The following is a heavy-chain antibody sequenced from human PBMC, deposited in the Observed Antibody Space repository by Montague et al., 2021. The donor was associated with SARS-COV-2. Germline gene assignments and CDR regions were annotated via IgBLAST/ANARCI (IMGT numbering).Heavy chain of an antibody. J-gene: IGHJ4*02. D-gene: IGHD2-15*01. Sequence: ETLSLTCSVSGGSASNYYWTWIRQSPGKGLQWIGYIFYTGSKKFNPSLKTRVSMSLDASKNHFSLRLSAVTAADAARYYCARAQNICFIANCVNYFDLWGLGALVTVSS. CDR3: ARAQNICFIANCVNYFDL. V-gene: IGHV4-59*02. CDR1: GGSASNYY. CDR2: IFYTGSK.